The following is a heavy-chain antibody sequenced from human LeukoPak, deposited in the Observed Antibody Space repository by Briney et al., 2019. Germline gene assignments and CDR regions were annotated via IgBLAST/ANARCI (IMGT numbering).Heavy chain of an antibody. V-gene: IGHV4-34*01. CDR2: INHSGST. CDR1: GGSFSGYY. J-gene: IGHJ3*02. CDR3: ARDLGGSGWSGGAFDI. Sequence: PSETLSLTCAVYGGSFSGYYWSWIRQPPGKGLEWIGEINHSGSTNYNPSLKSRVTISVDTSKNQFSLKLSSVTAADTAVYYCARDLGGSGWSGGAFDIWGQGTMVTVSS. D-gene: IGHD6-19*01.